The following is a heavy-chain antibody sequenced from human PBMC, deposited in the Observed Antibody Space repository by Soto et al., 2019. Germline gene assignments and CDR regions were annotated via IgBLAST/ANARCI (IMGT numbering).Heavy chain of an antibody. CDR3: ARDRGSSWMYKWFDP. V-gene: IGHV4-30-4*01. CDR2: IFYSGNT. D-gene: IGHD6-13*01. Sequence: SETLSLTCTVSGGSISSGDYYWSWIRQPPGKGLEWIGYIFYSGNTYYNPSLKSRVSISVDTSKNQFSLKLSSVTAADTAVYYCARDRGSSWMYKWFDPWGQGTLVTVSS. CDR1: GGSISSGDYY. J-gene: IGHJ5*02.